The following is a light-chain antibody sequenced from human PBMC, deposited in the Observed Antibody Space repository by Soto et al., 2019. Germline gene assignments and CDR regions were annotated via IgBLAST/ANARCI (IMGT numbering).Light chain of an antibody. CDR2: EVS. J-gene: IGLJ1*01. Sequence: QSVLPQPASVSGSPGQSITISCSGTSSEVGGYNYVSWYQQHPGKAPKLMIYEVSKRPSGVSNRFSGSKSGNTASLTISGLQAEDEADYYCSSYTSSSTLVFGTGTKVTVL. CDR3: SSYTSSSTLV. V-gene: IGLV2-14*01. CDR1: SSEVGGYNY.